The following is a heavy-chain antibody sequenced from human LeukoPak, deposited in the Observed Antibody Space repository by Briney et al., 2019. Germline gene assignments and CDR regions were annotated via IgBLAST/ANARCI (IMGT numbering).Heavy chain of an antibody. D-gene: IGHD4-17*01. CDR2: VDPEDGET. CDR1: GYTFTDYY. CDR3: ARVYGDYEDAFDI. J-gene: IGHJ3*02. V-gene: IGHV1-69-2*01. Sequence: ASVKISCKVSGYTFTDYYMHWVQQAPGKGLEWMGLVDPEDGETIYAEKFQGRVTITADTSTDTAYMELSSLRSEDTAVYYCARVYGDYEDAFDIWGQRTMVTVSS.